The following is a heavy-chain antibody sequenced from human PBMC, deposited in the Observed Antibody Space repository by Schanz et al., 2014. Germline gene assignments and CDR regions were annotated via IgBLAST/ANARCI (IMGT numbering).Heavy chain of an antibody. V-gene: IGHV3-7*01. J-gene: IGHJ4*02. CDR3: VRDSCFAFDY. Sequence: EVQLAESGGGLVQPGGSLRLSCAASTFTFSSDWMSWVRQAPGKGLEWVANIKEDGSVKDYVDSVKGRFTISRDNAKNSLYLQMTSLRAEDTAVYYCVRDSCFAFDYWGQGTLVTVSS. CDR2: IKEDGSVK. CDR1: TFTFSSDW.